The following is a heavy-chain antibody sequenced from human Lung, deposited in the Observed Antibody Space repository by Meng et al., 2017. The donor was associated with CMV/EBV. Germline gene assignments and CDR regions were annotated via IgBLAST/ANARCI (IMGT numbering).Heavy chain of an antibody. CDR2: IIPILGIA. CDR3: ARDSSGDSSPGDYYYYGMDV. J-gene: IGHJ6*02. CDR1: GGTFSSYT. V-gene: IGHV1-69*04. D-gene: IGHD3-22*01. Sequence: SXXVSXKASGGTFSSYTISWVRQAPGQGLEWMGRIIPILGIANYAQKFQGRVTITADKSTSTAYMELSSLRSEDTAVYYCARDSSGDSSPGDYYYYGMDVXGQGXTVTVSS.